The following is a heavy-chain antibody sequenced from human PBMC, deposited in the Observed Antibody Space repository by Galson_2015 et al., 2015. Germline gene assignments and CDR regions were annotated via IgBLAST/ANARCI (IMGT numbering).Heavy chain of an antibody. J-gene: IGHJ6*02. CDR2: IDWDDDK. D-gene: IGHD5-18*01. V-gene: IGHV2-70*01. CDR1: GFSLSTSGMC. CDR3: ARMWGYSYGPTYYYYGMDV. Sequence: ALVKPTQTLTLTCPFSGFSLSTSGMCVSWIRQPPGKALEWLALIDWDDDKYYSTSLKTRLTISKDTSKNQVVLTMTNMDPVDTATYYCARMWGYSYGPTYYYYGMDVWGQGTTVTVSS.